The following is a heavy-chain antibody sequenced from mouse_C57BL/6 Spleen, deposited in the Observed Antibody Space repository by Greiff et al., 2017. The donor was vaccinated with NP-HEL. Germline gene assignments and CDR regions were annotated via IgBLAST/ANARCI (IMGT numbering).Heavy chain of an antibody. Sequence: VQLQQPGAELVRPGSSVKLSCKASGYTFTSYWMDWVKQRPGQGLEWIGNIYPSDSETHYNQKFKDKATLTVDKSSSTAYMQLSSLTSEDSAVYYCARSGADGDYWGQGTTLTVSS. CDR1: GYTFTSYW. V-gene: IGHV1-61*01. D-gene: IGHD3-3*01. CDR2: IYPSDSET. CDR3: ARSGADGDY. J-gene: IGHJ2*01.